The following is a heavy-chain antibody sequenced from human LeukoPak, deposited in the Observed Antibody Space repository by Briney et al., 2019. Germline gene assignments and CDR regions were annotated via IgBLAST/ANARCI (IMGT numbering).Heavy chain of an antibody. CDR3: ARDLRRVYGGRNYYYGMDV. CDR1: GFTFSSYA. J-gene: IGHJ6*02. Sequence: GGSLRLSCAASGFTFSSYAMHWVRQAPGKGLEWVAVISYDGSNKYYADSVKGRFTISRDNSKNTLYLQMNSLRAEDTAVYYCARDLRRVYGGRNYYYGMDVWGQGTTVTVSS. D-gene: IGHD2-8*01. CDR2: ISYDGSNK. V-gene: IGHV3-30-3*01.